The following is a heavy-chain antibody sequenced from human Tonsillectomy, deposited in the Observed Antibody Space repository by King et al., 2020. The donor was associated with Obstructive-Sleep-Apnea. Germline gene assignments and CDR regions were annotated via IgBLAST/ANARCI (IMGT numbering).Heavy chain of an antibody. Sequence: VQLVESGAEVKKPGASVKVSCEASGYTFTNYGISWVRQAPGQGLEWMGWISDYNVNTNSAQKLQGRVTMTTDTSTSTAYMERRSLRSDDTAVYYCARVGDSSTWSDVDSWGQGTLVTVSS. CDR3: ARVGDSSTWSDVDS. V-gene: IGHV1-18*04. CDR2: ISDYNVNT. D-gene: IGHD6-13*01. CDR1: GYTFTNYG. J-gene: IGHJ4*02.